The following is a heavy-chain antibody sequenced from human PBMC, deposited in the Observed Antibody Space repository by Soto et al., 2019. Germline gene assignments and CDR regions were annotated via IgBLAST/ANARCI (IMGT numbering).Heavy chain of an antibody. CDR1: GFTVSTKY. Sequence: EVQLVESGGGLVQPGGSLRLSCAASGFTVSTKYMSWVRQAPGKGLEWVSVIYSGGSTFYADSVRGRFTISRDNSKKTVNLQMNSLRVEDTGVYYCARDTWAADYWGQGRLVAVTS. D-gene: IGHD3-16*01. CDR3: ARDTWAADY. V-gene: IGHV3-66*01. CDR2: IYSGGST. J-gene: IGHJ4*02.